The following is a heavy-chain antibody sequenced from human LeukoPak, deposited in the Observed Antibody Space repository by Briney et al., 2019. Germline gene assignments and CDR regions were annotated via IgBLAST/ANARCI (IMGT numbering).Heavy chain of an antibody. D-gene: IGHD1-26*01. J-gene: IGHJ4*02. CDR3: AKELASGSYPDFDY. CDR1: GLTFSACG. CDR2: IRYDGGNK. V-gene: IGHV3-30*02. Sequence: GGSLRLSCAASGLTFSACGMHWVRQAPGKGLEWVTFIRYDGGNKYYADAVKGRFTISRDNSKNTLYLQMNSLRTEDTAVYYCAKELASGSYPDFDYWGQGTLVTVSS.